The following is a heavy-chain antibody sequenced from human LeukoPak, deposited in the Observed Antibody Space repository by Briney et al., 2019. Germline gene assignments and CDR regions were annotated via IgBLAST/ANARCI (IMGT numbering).Heavy chain of an antibody. CDR3: AVESV. J-gene: IGHJ6*02. D-gene: IGHD3-3*01. CDR1: GFTFISYA. CDR2: ISYDGSNK. Sequence: PGRSLLLSCAASGFTFISYAMHWVRQAPGKWLEWVAVISYDGSNKYYADSVKGRFTISRDNSKNTLYLQMNSLRAEDTAVYYCAVESVWGQGTTVTVSS. V-gene: IGHV3-30-3*01.